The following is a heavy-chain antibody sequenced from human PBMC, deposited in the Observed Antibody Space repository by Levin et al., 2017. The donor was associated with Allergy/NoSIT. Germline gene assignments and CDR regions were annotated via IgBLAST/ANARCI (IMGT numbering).Heavy chain of an antibody. J-gene: IGHJ5*02. CDR2: ISWNSVSI. Sequence: SLKISCAASGFTFDAYAMHWVRQAPGKGLEWVSFISWNSVSIHYADSVKGRFTISRDNAKNSLYLQMSSLRAEDTALYYCAKGTAVAGNNWFDPWGQGTLVTVSS. CDR3: AKGTAVAGNNWFDP. D-gene: IGHD6-19*01. CDR1: GFTFDAYA. V-gene: IGHV3-9*01.